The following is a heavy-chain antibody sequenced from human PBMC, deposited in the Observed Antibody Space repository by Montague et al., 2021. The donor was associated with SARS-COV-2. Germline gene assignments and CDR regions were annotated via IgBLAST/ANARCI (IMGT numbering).Heavy chain of an antibody. Sequence: SLRLSCAASGFTFSYYGMNWVRQAPGKGLEWVSSISGRRDYRYYADSLKGRITISRDNAKNSLYLQMNSLIAEDAAVDYCARDTSSTVRGVTSYYSDYVMDVWGQGTAVTVSS. CDR1: GFTFSYYG. CDR2: ISGRRDYR. CDR3: ARDTSSTVRGVTSYYSDYVMDV. V-gene: IGHV3-21*01. D-gene: IGHD3-10*01. J-gene: IGHJ6*02.